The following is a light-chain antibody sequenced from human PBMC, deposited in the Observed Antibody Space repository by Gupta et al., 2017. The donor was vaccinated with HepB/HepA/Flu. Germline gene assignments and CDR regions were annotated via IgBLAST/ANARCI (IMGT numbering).Light chain of an antibody. CDR2: DAS. V-gene: IGKV3-11*01. CDR1: QSVSSY. Sequence: EIVLTQSPATLSLSPGERATLSCRASQSVSSYLAWYQQKPGKAPRLLIYDASNRATGIPARFSGSGSGTDFTLTISSLEPEDFAVYYWQQRSNWLTFGGGTKVEIK. J-gene: IGKJ4*01. CDR3: QQRSNWLT.